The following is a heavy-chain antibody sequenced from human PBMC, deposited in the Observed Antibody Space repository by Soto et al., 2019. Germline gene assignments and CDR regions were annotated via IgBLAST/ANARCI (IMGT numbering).Heavy chain of an antibody. CDR3: AKDPAFYDFWSGYPTPSDYFYMDV. CDR2: IWYDGSNK. V-gene: IGHV3-33*06. J-gene: IGHJ6*03. Sequence: GGSLRLSCAASGFTFSSYGMHWVRQAPGKGLEWVAVIWYDGSNKYYADSVKGRFTISRDNSKNTLYLQMNSLRAEDTAVYYYAKDPAFYDFWSGYPTPSDYFYMDVWGKGTTVTVSS. D-gene: IGHD3-3*01. CDR1: GFTFSSYG.